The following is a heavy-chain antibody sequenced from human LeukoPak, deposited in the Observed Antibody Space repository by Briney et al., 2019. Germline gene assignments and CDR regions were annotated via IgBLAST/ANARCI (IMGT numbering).Heavy chain of an antibody. Sequence: PGGSLRLSCAASGFTFSDSQMGWVRQAPGKGLEWVANTRQDGSEKYYADSVKGRFTISRDNAKNSLDLQMNSLRAEDTAVYYCARGQRLVFRGQGTLVTVSS. CDR3: ARGQRLVF. CDR1: GFTFSDSQ. V-gene: IGHV3-7*01. CDR2: TRQDGSEK. J-gene: IGHJ4*02. D-gene: IGHD6-19*01.